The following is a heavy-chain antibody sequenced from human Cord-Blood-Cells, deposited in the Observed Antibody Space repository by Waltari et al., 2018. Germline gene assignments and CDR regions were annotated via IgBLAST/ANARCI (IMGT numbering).Heavy chain of an antibody. CDR3: AVLSAAGTGVDY. CDR1: GGSISSYY. J-gene: IGHJ4*02. Sequence: QVQLQESGPGLVKPSETLSLTCTVSGGSISSYYWSWIRQPPGKGLGWIGYIYYSGSTNYNPSLKSRVTISVDTSKNQFSLKLSSVTAADTAVYYCAVLSAAGTGVDYWGQGTLVTVSS. CDR2: IYYSGST. D-gene: IGHD6-13*01. V-gene: IGHV4-59*01.